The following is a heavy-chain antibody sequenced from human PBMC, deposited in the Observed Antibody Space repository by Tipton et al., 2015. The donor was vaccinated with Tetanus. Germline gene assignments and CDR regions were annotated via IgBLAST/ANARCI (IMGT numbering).Heavy chain of an antibody. Sequence: SLRLSCVASGFTFSTYAMSWVRQAPGKGLEWVSAISGSGSGTYYADSVKGRFTVSRDNSKNTLYLQMNGLRADDTAVYYCEKVLEWYYYYYNGLDVWGQGTMVTVSS. CDR2: ISGSGSGT. D-gene: IGHD3-3*01. V-gene: IGHV3-23*01. CDR1: GFTFSTYA. J-gene: IGHJ6*02. CDR3: EKVLEWYYYYYNGLDV.